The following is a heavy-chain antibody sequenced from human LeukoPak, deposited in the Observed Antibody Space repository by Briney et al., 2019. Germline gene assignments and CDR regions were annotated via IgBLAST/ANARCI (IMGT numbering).Heavy chain of an antibody. V-gene: IGHV3-53*01. CDR2: VYGGGNT. CDR3: VRERFGAIVEN. D-gene: IGHD5-24*01. Sequence: GGSLRLSCAASGFTVANDRMGWVRQAPGKGLEWVSTVYGGGNTAYADSVKGRFTISRDTSKNTLLLQMNSLRAEDTALYFCVRERFGAIVENWGQGALVIVSS. J-gene: IGHJ4*02. CDR1: GFTVANDR.